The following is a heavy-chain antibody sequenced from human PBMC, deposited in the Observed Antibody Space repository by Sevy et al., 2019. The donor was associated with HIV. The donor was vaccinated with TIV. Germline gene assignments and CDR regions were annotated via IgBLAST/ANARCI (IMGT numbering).Heavy chain of an antibody. J-gene: IGHJ3*02. V-gene: IGHV3-53*01. CDR2: IYSGGST. CDR3: ARGQAYGSDQSGAFDI. CDR1: GFTVSSNY. D-gene: IGHD3-10*01. Sequence: GGSLRLSCAASGFTVSSNYMSWVRQAPGKGLEWVSVIYSGGSTYYADSVKGRFTISRDNSKNTLYLQMNSLRAEDTAVYYCARGQAYGSDQSGAFDIWGQGTMVTVSS.